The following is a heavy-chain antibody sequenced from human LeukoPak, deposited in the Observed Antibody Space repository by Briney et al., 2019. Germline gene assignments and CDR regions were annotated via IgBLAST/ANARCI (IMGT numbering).Heavy chain of an antibody. CDR1: GGAISSYY. D-gene: IGHD4-17*01. CDR3: AKHDSGYNWFDP. Sequence: PSETLSLTCSVSGGAISSYYWSWLRQPPGKGLEWIGYLHYSGSTDYNPSLKNRVTILVDTSKNQFSLNLSSVTAADTAVYYCAKHDSGYNWFDPWGQGTLVTVSS. J-gene: IGHJ5*02. CDR2: LHYSGST. V-gene: IGHV4-59*08.